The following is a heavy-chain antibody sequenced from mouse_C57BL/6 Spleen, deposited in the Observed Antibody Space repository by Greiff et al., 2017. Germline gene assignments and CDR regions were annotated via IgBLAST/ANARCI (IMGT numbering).Heavy chain of an antibody. V-gene: IGHV10-3*01. CDR1: GFTFNTYA. J-gene: IGHJ1*03. CDR3: VRDSRYYYGSSYYWYFDV. D-gene: IGHD1-1*01. CDR2: IRSKSSNYAT. Sequence: EVQRVESGGGLVQPKGSLKLSCAASGFTFNTYAMHWVRQAPGKGLEWVARIRSKSSNYATYYADSVKDRFTISRDDSQSMLYLQMNNLKTEDTAMYYCVRDSRYYYGSSYYWYFDVWGTGTTVTVSS.